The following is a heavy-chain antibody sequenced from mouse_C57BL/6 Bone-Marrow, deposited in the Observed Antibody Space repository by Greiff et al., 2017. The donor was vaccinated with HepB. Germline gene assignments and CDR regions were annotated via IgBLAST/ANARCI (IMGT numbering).Heavy chain of an antibody. V-gene: IGHV1-69*01. CDR1: GYTFTSYW. CDR3: ARSKIYYYGSSYFDY. D-gene: IGHD1-1*01. J-gene: IGHJ2*01. CDR2: LDPSDSYT. Sequence: VQLQQPGAELVMPGASVKLSCKASGYTFTSYWMHWVKQRPGQGLEWIGELDPSDSYTNYNKKFKGKSTLTVDKSSSTAYMQLSSLTSEDSAVYYCARSKIYYYGSSYFDYWGQGTTLTVSS.